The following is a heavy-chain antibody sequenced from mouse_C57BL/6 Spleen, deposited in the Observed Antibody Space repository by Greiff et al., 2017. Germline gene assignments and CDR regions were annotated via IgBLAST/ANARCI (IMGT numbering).Heavy chain of an antibody. CDR2: IYPGDGDT. CDR1: GYAFSSSW. Sequence: QVQLQQSGPELVKPGASVKISCKASGYAFSSSWMNWVKQRPGKGLEWIGRIYPGDGDTNYSGKFKGKATLTADKSSHTAYMQLSSLTSAASAVYFCARSYYSNYFDYWGQGTTLTVSS. CDR3: ARSYYSNYFDY. D-gene: IGHD2-5*01. J-gene: IGHJ2*01. V-gene: IGHV1-82*01.